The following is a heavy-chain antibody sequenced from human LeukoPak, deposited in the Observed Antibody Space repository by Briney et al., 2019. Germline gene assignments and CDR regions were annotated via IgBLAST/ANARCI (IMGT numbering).Heavy chain of an antibody. J-gene: IGHJ4*02. Sequence: GGSLRLSCAASGFTFSGYSMNWVRQAPGKGLEWVSYFSSSSTTIYYADTVKGRFTISRDNAQNSLYLQMNSLRDEDTAVYYCARDEYFDSSVYYPPFDYWGQGTLVTVSS. CDR1: GFTFSGYS. CDR2: FSSSSTTI. CDR3: ARDEYFDSSVYYPPFDY. D-gene: IGHD3-22*01. V-gene: IGHV3-48*02.